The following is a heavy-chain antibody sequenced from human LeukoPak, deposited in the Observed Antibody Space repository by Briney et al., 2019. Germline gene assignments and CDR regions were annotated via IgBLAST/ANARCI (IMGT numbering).Heavy chain of an antibody. J-gene: IGHJ5*01. CDR3: ARQVAIVEPTDPNWFDS. V-gene: IGHV4-39*07. CDR1: GDSISSSNYY. D-gene: IGHD1-26*01. CDR2: IFYSGST. Sequence: SETLSLTCNVSGDSISSSNYYWGWIRPTPGKVLEWIGSIFYSGSTYYTPSLKSRVTMSLDTSKNQFSLRLTSVTAADTAVYYCARQVAIVEPTDPNWFDSWGQGTLVTVSS.